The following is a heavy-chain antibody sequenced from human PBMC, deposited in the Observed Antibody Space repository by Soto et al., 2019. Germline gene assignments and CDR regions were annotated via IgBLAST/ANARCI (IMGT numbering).Heavy chain of an antibody. CDR2: IKANVDGGTT. V-gene: IGHV3-15*01. Sequence: PGGSLRLSCATSGFTCSNAWVSWVRQAPGKGLEWVGRIKANVDGGTTDYAAPVKGRFTISRDDSKNTLYLQMNSLKTDDTAVYYCSTDFLNALDGWCLGATVTVSS. CDR1: GFTCSNAW. J-gene: IGHJ6*01. CDR3: STDFLNALDG.